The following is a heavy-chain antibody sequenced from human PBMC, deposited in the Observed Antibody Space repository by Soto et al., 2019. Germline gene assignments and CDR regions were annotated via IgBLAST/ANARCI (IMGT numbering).Heavy chain of an antibody. V-gene: IGHV4-4*07. D-gene: IGHD6-13*01. J-gene: IGHJ6*02. CDR1: GGSISSYY. Sequence: SETLSLTCTVSGGSISSYYWSWIRQPAGKGLEWIGRIYTSGRTNYNPSLKSRVTMSVDTSKNQFSLKLSSVTAADTALYYCARDRKAAAGPGGMDVWGQGTTVTVSS. CDR3: ARDRKAAAGPGGMDV. CDR2: IYTSGRT.